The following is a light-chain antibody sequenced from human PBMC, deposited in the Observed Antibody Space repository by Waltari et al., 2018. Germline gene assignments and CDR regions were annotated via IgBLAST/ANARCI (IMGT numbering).Light chain of an antibody. CDR3: YSSTDNSGI. CDR1: VLTKKY. V-gene: IGLV3-27*01. CDR2: KAS. J-gene: IGLJ2*01. Sequence: SYELTQPSSVSVSPGQTAKITCSGDVLTKKYARWFQQKPGQAPVLMIYKASARPSRIPERFSGSSSGATVTLTITGAQVEDEADYYCYSSTDNSGIFGGGTTLTVL.